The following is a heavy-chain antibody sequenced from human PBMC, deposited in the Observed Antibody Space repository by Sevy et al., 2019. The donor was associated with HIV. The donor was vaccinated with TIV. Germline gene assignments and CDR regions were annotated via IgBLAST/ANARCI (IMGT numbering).Heavy chain of an antibody. J-gene: IGHJ6*02. V-gene: IGHV4-4*07. Sequence: SETLSLTCTVSGGSISSYYWSWIRQPAGKGLEWIGRIYTSGSTNYNPSLKSRVTMSVDTSKNQFSLKLSSVTAADKAVYYCARDSYYDSSGYYPSGGDYYYYGMDVWGQGTTVTVSS. D-gene: IGHD3-22*01. CDR1: GGSISSYY. CDR3: ARDSYYDSSGYYPSGGDYYYYGMDV. CDR2: IYTSGST.